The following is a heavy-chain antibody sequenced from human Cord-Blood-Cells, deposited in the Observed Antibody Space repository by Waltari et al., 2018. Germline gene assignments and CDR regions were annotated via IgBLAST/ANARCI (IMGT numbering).Heavy chain of an antibody. CDR2: INHSGST. D-gene: IGHD3-3*01. J-gene: IGHJ4*02. CDR1: GGSFSGYS. Sequence: QVQLQQWGAGLLKPSETLSLTCAVYGGSFSGYSWSWIRQPPGTGLEWIGEINHSGSTNYNPSLKSRVTISVDTSKNQFSLKLSSVTAADTAVYYCARGPRITIFGVVTPRGFDYWGQGTLVTVSS. V-gene: IGHV4-34*01. CDR3: ARGPRITIFGVVTPRGFDY.